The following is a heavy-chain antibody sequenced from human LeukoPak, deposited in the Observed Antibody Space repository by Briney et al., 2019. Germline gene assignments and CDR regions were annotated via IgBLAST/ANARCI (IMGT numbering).Heavy chain of an antibody. D-gene: IGHD3-10*01. CDR3: ARVTNYYGSGSYFASDY. CDR1: GFTFSSYW. J-gene: IGHJ4*02. Sequence: PGGSLRLSCAASGFTFSSYWMSWVRQAPGKGLEWVANIKQDGSEKYYVDSVKGRFTISRDNARNSLYLQMNSLRAEDTAVYYCARVTNYYGSGSYFASDYWGQGTLVTVSS. CDR2: IKQDGSEK. V-gene: IGHV3-7*01.